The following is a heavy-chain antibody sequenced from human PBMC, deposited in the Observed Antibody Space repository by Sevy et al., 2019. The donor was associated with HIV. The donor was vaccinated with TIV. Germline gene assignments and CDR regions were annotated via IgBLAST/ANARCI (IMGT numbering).Heavy chain of an antibody. V-gene: IGHV3-23*01. D-gene: IGHD3-22*01. J-gene: IGHJ5*02. CDR1: GFTFSSYA. CDR3: AKVKYYYHSSGEETAA. Sequence: GGYLRLSCAASGFTFSSYAMSWVRQAPGKGLEWVSAISGSGGSTYYADSVKGRFTISRDNSKNTLYLQMNSLRAEDTAVYYCAKVKYYYHSSGEETAAWGQGTLVTVSS. CDR2: ISGSGGST.